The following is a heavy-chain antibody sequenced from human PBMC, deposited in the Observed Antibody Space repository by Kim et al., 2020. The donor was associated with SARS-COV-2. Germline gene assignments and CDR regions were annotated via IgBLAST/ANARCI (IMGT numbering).Heavy chain of an antibody. J-gene: IGHJ4*02. CDR3: VRGYAGGPFDY. CDR2: ST. V-gene: IGHV3-20*01. D-gene: IGHD3-16*01. Sequence: STGYAGSGKGRLSISRDNAKNALYLEVKSLGADDTALYHCVRGYAGGPFDYWGQGTLVTVSS.